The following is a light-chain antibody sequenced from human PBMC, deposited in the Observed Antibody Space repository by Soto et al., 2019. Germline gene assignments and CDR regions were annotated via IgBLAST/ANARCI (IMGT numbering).Light chain of an antibody. CDR3: QHYSPPFG. J-gene: IGKJ3*01. CDR2: GGS. Sequence: EIVLTQSPVALSLSPGDRATLSCRASQTVVFKYLAWYQQKPGQPPKLVLYGGSLRATGVPDRFSGSESGTDFTLTISRLEPEDSAVYYCQHYSPPFGFGPGTKVEIE. V-gene: IGKV3-20*01. CDR1: QTVVFKY.